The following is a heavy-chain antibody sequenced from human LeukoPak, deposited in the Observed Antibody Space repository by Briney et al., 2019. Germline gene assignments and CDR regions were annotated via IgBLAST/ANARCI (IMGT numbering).Heavy chain of an antibody. CDR1: GVSITSTYW. CDR3: ARDSMASRVDY. CDR2: IYHTGST. Sequence: PSETLSLTCAVSGVSITSTYWWSWVRHSPGKGLEWIGEIYHTGSTSYNPSLESRVTLSVDKSENHFSLRLSSVTAADTAVYYCARDSMASRVDYWGQGTLVTVSS. D-gene: IGHD5-24*01. J-gene: IGHJ4*02. V-gene: IGHV4-4*02.